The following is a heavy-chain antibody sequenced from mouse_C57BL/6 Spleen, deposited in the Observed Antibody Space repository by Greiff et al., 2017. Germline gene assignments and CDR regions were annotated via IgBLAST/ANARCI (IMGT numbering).Heavy chain of an antibody. V-gene: IGHV5-6*01. CDR3: ARHDLYAMDY. CDR2: ISSGGSYT. Sequence: EVKLMESGGDLVKPGGSLKLSCAASGFTFSSYGMSWVRQTPDKRLEWVATISSGGSYTYYPDSVKGRFTISRDNAKNTLYLQMSSLKSEDTAMYYCARHDLYAMDYWGQGTSATVSS. CDR1: GFTFSSYG. J-gene: IGHJ4*01.